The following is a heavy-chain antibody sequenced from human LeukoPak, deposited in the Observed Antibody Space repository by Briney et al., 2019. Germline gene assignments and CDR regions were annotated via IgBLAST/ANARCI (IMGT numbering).Heavy chain of an antibody. J-gene: IGHJ4*02. CDR3: ARERGYYYGSGSYYFDY. D-gene: IGHD3-10*01. CDR2: IYSGGAT. Sequence: GGSLRLSCAASGFTFSSYSMNWVRQAPGKGLEWVSVIYSGGATYYADSVKGRFTISRDNSKNTLYLQMNSLRAEDTAVYYCARERGYYYGSGSYYFDYWGQGTLVTVSS. V-gene: IGHV3-53*01. CDR1: GFTFSSYS.